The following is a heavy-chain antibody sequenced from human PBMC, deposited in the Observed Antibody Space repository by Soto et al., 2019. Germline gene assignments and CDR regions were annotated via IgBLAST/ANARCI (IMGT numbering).Heavy chain of an antibody. V-gene: IGHV1-69*04. J-gene: IGHJ4*02. Sequence: ASVKVSCKASGGTFSSYTISWVRQAPGQGLEWMGRIIPILGIANYAQKFQGRATITADKSTSTAYMELSSLRSEDTAVYYCARDPPYYDILTGYPDYWGQGTLVTVSS. D-gene: IGHD3-9*01. CDR1: GGTFSSYT. CDR3: ARDPPYYDILTGYPDY. CDR2: IIPILGIA.